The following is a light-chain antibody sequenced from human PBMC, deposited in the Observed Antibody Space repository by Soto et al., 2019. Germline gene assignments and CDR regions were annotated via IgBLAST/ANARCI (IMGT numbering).Light chain of an antibody. CDR3: QQYDNFPQT. V-gene: IGKV3-20*01. CDR1: QSVSSSY. J-gene: IGKJ1*01. CDR2: GAS. Sequence: EIVLTQSPGTLSLSPGERATLSCRASQSVSSSYLAWYRQKPGQAPRLLIYGASSRATGIPDRFSGSGSGTDFTLTISRLEPEDFAIYYCQQYDNFPQTFGQGTRVDIK.